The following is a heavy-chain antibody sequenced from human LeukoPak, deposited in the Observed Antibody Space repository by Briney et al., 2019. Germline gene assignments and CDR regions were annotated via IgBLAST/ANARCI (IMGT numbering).Heavy chain of an antibody. Sequence: GGSLRLPCAASGFTFNNYAMNWVRQTPGKGLQWVSAVSGDGQRTFYADSVKGRFTIFRDNSMNTLSLQMNSLRVEDTAVYYCAKEQDNLLLLSHFDSWGQGILVTVSA. CDR2: VSGDGQRT. V-gene: IGHV3-23*01. CDR3: AKEQDNLLLLSHFDS. J-gene: IGHJ4*02. D-gene: IGHD1-14*01. CDR1: GFTFNNYA.